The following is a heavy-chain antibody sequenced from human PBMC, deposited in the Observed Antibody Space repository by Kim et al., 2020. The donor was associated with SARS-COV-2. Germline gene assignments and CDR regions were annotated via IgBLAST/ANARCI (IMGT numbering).Heavy chain of an antibody. J-gene: IGHJ6*02. CDR2: ISSSGSTI. CDR1: GFTFSSYE. V-gene: IGHV3-48*03. D-gene: IGHD6-13*01. CDR3: ARDRAFEAAGTTRGGYYYGMDV. Sequence: GGSLRLSCAASGFTFSSYEMNWVRQAPGKGLEWVSYISSSGSTIYYADSVKGRFTISRDNAKNSLYLQMNNLRAEDTAVYYCARDRAFEAAGTTRGGYYYGMDVWGQGTTVTVSS.